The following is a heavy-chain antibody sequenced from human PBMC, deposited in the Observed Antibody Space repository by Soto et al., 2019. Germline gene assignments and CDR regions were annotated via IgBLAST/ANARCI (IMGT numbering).Heavy chain of an antibody. J-gene: IGHJ5*02. CDR2: INPNSGGT. CDR1: GYTFTAYY. V-gene: IGHV1-2*02. D-gene: IGHD5-12*01. Sequence: QVQLVQSGAEVKKPGASVKVSCKASGYTFTAYYMHWVRQAPGQGLEWMGWINPNSGGTYHAQNFQGRAPMPGDPSTPTAYMELASLRSNDTAVFYCGRGGGRGYNELDPWGHGTLVIVSS. CDR3: GRGGGRGYNELDP.